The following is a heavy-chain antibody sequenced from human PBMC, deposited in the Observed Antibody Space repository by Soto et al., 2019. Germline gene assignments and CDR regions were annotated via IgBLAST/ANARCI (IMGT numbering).Heavy chain of an antibody. CDR1: GGTFNNYA. V-gene: IGHV1-69*06. CDR2: IIPIFGTA. Sequence: GASVKVSCKASGGTFNNYAFSWVRQAPGQGLEWLGGIIPIFGTADYAQKFQGRVTITADKSTSTAYMELSSLRSEDTAVYYCARDTDSSGYYYYYYGMDVWGQGTTVTVSS. J-gene: IGHJ6*02. CDR3: ARDTDSSGYYYYYYGMDV. D-gene: IGHD3-22*01.